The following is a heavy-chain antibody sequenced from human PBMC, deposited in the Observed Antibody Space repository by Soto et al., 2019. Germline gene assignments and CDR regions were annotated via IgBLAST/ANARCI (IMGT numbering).Heavy chain of an antibody. CDR3: TRGADP. V-gene: IGHV1-8*01. CDR1: GYTFTNYD. J-gene: IGHJ5*02. Sequence: QVQLVQSGAEVKKPGASVKVSCKASGYTFTNYDINWVRQAPGQGLEWVGWISPNSGDTGYAQNLQDRLTLTRDTPLSTVYLELSSLRSDDTAVYYCTRGADPWGQGTLVTVSS. CDR2: ISPNSGDT.